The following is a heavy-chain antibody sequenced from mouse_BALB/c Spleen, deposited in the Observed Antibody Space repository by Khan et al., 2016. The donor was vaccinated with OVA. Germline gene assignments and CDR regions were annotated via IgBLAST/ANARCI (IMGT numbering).Heavy chain of an antibody. V-gene: IGHV1-7*01. D-gene: IGHD1-1*01. CDR2: INPSTGYS. Sequence: QIQLVQSGAELAKPGASVKMSCKASGYTFTSYWMHWVKQRPGQGLEWIGYINPSTGYSEYNQKFQDKATLTADKSSSTAYMQLSSLTSDDSAVYYCASPGSTSAWFAYWGQGTLVTVSA. CDR3: ASPGSTSAWFAY. J-gene: IGHJ3*01. CDR1: GYTFTSYW.